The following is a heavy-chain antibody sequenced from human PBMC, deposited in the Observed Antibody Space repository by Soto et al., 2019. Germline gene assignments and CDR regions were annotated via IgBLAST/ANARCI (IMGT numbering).Heavy chain of an antibody. J-gene: IGHJ3*02. CDR1: GGSISSGGYY. D-gene: IGHD6-19*01. V-gene: IGHV4-31*03. Sequence: SETLSLTCTVSGGSISSGGYYWSWIRQHPGKGLEWIGYIYYSGSTYYNPSLKSRVTISVDTSKNQFSLKLSSVTAADTAVYFCARPKGPYSSGCEYAFDIWGQGTMVTVSS. CDR2: IYYSGST. CDR3: ARPKGPYSSGCEYAFDI.